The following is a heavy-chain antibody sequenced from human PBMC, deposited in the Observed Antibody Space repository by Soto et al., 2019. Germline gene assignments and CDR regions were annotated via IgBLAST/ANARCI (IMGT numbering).Heavy chain of an antibody. D-gene: IGHD1-26*01. Sequence: EVQLVESGGGLIQPGGSLRLSCAASGFTVSNNYMTWVRQAPGKGLEWVSVMHSGGTATSYADSVKGRFTVSRDNSKNTVSLQLDSLKADDTAVYYCARGVPVGAIGRFYFDSWGQGTLVTVSS. CDR1: GFTVSNNY. CDR3: ARGVPVGAIGRFYFDS. V-gene: IGHV3-53*01. J-gene: IGHJ4*02. CDR2: MHSGGTAT.